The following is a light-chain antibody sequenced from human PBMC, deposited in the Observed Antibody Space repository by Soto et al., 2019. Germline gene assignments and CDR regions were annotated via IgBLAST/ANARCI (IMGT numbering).Light chain of an antibody. Sequence: EIVLTQSPATLSLSPGERATLSCRASQSVSSYLAWYQQKPGQAPRLLIYDASNRATGIPARFSGSGSGTDFILTISSLVPEDFAVYYCQQRSNWLTFGGGTKVEIK. CDR1: QSVSSY. V-gene: IGKV3-11*01. CDR2: DAS. J-gene: IGKJ4*01. CDR3: QQRSNWLT.